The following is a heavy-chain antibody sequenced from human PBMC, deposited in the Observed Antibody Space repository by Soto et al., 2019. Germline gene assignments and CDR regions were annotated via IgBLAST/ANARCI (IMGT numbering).Heavy chain of an antibody. D-gene: IGHD5-18*01. J-gene: IGHJ4*02. CDR2: IWYDGSNK. CDR3: ARAAEYSYGPTPFDY. Sequence: GGSLRLSCAASGFTFSSYGMHWVRQAPGKGLEWVAVIWYDGSNKYYADSVKGRFTISRDNSKNTLYLQMNSLRAEDTAVYYCARAAEYSYGPTPFDYWGQGTLVTVSS. CDR1: GFTFSSYG. V-gene: IGHV3-33*01.